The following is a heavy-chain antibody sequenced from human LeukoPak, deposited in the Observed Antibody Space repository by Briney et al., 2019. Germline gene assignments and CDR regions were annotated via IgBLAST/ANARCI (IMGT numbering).Heavy chain of an antibody. CDR2: ISDSGGGT. CDR3: ATTGLVTLFDY. D-gene: IGHD4-23*01. CDR1: GFSFSSYA. Sequence: GGSLRLSCTASGFSFSSYAMSWVRQPPGKGLEWVSLISDSGGGTYYADSVKGRFTISRDNSKNTLYLQMNSLRAEDTAVYYCATTGLVTLFDYWGQGTLVTVSS. J-gene: IGHJ4*02. V-gene: IGHV3-23*01.